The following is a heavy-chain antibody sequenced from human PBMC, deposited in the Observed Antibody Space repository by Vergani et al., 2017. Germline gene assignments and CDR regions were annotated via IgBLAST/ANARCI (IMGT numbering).Heavy chain of an antibody. V-gene: IGHV3-48*01. CDR2: ISSSSSTI. CDR3: ARDRVDILTGYLLFDI. CDR1: GFTFSTHT. J-gene: IGHJ3*02. D-gene: IGHD3-9*01. Sequence: EVLLVESGGNLVQPGGSLRLSCAASGFTFSTHTMNWVRQTPGKGLEWVSYISSSSSTIYYADSVKGRFTISRDNAKNSLYLQMNSLRAEDTAVYYCARDRVDILTGYLLFDIWGQGTMVTVSS.